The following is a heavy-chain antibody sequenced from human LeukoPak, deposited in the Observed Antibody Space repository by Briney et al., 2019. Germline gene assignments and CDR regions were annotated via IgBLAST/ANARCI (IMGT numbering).Heavy chain of an antibody. CDR2: ISAYNGNT. J-gene: IGHJ3*02. Sequence: AAVKVSRKASGYTFTSYGISWVRQAPGQGLEWMGWISAYNGNTNYAQKLQGRVTMTTDTSTSTAYMELRSLRSDDTAVYYCARNLGYCSGGSCQRPNDAFDIWGQGTMVTVSS. V-gene: IGHV1-18*01. CDR1: GYTFTSYG. CDR3: ARNLGYCSGGSCQRPNDAFDI. D-gene: IGHD2-15*01.